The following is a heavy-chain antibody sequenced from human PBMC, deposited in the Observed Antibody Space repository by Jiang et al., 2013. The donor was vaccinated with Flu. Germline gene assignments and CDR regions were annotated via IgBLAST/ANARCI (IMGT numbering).Heavy chain of an antibody. CDR2: IYYSGST. CDR1: GGSISSYY. V-gene: IGHV4-59*08. D-gene: IGHD6-19*01. Sequence: GPGLVKPSETLSLTCTVSGGSISSYYWSWIRQPPGKGLEWIGYIYYSGSTNYNPSLKSRVTISVDTSKNQFSLKLSSVTAADTAVYYCARRRFGAVAGSYYFDYWGQGTLVTVSS. CDR3: ARRRFGAVAGSYYFDY. J-gene: IGHJ4*02.